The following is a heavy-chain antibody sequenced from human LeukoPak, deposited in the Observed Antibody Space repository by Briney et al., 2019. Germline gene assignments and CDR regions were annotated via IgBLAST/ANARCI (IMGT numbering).Heavy chain of an antibody. CDR3: ARVFSGSYSNDAFDI. V-gene: IGHV4-31*03. CDR1: GGSISSGGYY. CDR2: IYYSGST. J-gene: IGHJ3*02. D-gene: IGHD1-26*01. Sequence: SEALSLTCTVSGGSISSGGYYWSWIRQHPEKGLEWIGYIYYSGSTYYNPSLKSRVTISVDTSKNQFSLKLSSVTAADTAVYYCARVFSGSYSNDAFDIWGQETMVTVSS.